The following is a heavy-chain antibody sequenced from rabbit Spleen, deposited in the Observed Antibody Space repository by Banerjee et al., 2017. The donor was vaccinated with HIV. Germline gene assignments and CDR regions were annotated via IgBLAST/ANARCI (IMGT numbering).Heavy chain of an antibody. CDR1: GFSFSSRYY. D-gene: IGHD5-1*01. CDR3: ARDPNSGSYDFESDL. V-gene: IGHV1S40*01. CDR2: VGSGATGNT. Sequence: QSLEESGGGLVQPEGSLTLTCTASGFSFSSRYYMCWVRQAPGKGLEWIGCVGSGATGNTYYASWAKGRFTISKTSSTTLTLQMTSLTAADTATYFCARDPNSGSYDFESDLWGPGTLVTVS. J-gene: IGHJ4*01.